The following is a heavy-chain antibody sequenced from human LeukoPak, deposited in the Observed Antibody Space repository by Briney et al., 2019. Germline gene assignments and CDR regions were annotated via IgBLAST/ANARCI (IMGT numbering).Heavy chain of an antibody. J-gene: IGHJ4*02. CDR1: GFTFTTYS. CDR3: ARDHSTVTTWVDY. CDR2: ISPSSSTI. Sequence: GGSLRLSCAASGFTFTTYSMNWVRQAPGKGLEWVSYISPSSSTIYYADSVKGRFTISRDNAKNSLYLQMDSLKAEDTAVYYCARDHSTVTTWVDYWGQGTLVTVSS. D-gene: IGHD4-17*01. V-gene: IGHV3-48*04.